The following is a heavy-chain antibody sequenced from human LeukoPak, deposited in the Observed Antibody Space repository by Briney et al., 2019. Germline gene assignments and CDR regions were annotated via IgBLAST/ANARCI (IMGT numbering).Heavy chain of an antibody. CDR3: ARGGGIAAAAYYYYYMDV. CDR2: IYYSGST. V-gene: IGHV4-59*01. CDR1: GGSINSYY. J-gene: IGHJ6*03. Sequence: SETLSLTCTVSGGSINSYYWSWIRQPPGKGLEWIGYIYYSGSTNYNPSLKSRVTISVDTSKNQFSLKLSSVTAADTAVYYCARGGGIAAAAYYYYYMDVWGKGTTVTVSS. D-gene: IGHD6-13*01.